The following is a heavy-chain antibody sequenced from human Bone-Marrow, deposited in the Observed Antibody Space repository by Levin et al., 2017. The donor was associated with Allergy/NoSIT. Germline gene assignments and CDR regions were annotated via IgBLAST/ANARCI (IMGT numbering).Heavy chain of an antibody. V-gene: IGHV4-39*07. CDR3: ASTFGVVSNNFDY. D-gene: IGHD3-3*01. CDR2: IYYNGIT. Sequence: PSETLSLTCTVSGGSISNSRFYWGWIRQPPWKGLEWIGSIYYNGITYYNPSLKSRVTISIATSKNQFSLKVNSVTAADTAVYYCASTFGVVSNNFDYWGQGTLVTVSS. CDR1: GGSISNSRFY. J-gene: IGHJ4*02.